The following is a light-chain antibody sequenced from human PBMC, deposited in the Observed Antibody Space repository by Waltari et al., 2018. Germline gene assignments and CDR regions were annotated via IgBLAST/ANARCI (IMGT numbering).Light chain of an antibody. Sequence: EIVMTQSPATLSVSPGERATLSCRASQSVSSNLAWYQQKPGQAPRLIIYGASTRATGSPARFSGSGSGTEFTLTISSLQSEDFAVYYCQQYNNWPGTFGQGTKVEIK. CDR1: QSVSSN. V-gene: IGKV3-15*01. CDR2: GAS. CDR3: QQYNNWPGT. J-gene: IGKJ1*01.